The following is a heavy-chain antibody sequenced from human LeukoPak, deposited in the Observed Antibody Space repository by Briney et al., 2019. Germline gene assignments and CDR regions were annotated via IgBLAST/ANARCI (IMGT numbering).Heavy chain of an antibody. CDR1: GFTFGDYT. Sequence: PGGSLRLSCVTSGFTFGDYTMHWVRQVPGKGLEWLSGITWDGGNIAYADSVKGRFTISRDNAKSSLYLQMNSLRNEDMASYFCAKGYTFHGVAHDSGYFDYWGQGTLVTVSS. V-gene: IGHV3-9*03. CDR3: AKGYTFHGVAHDSGYFDY. D-gene: IGHD3-3*01. CDR2: ITWDGGNI. J-gene: IGHJ4*02.